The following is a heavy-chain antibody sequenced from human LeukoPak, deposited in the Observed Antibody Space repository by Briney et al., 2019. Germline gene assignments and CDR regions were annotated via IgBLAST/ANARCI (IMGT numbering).Heavy chain of an antibody. Sequence: GGSLRPSCAASGFTFSSYSMNWVRQAPGKGLEWVSYISSSSSTIYYADSVKGRFTISRDNAKNSLYLQMNSLRDEDTAVYYCARETGSSSWFGGDAFDIWGQGTMVTVSS. CDR1: GFTFSSYS. CDR2: ISSSSSTI. CDR3: ARETGSSSWFGGDAFDI. D-gene: IGHD6-13*01. V-gene: IGHV3-48*02. J-gene: IGHJ3*02.